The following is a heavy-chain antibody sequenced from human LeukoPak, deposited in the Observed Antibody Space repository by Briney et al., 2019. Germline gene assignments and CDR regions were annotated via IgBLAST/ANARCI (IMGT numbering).Heavy chain of an antibody. V-gene: IGHV3-43D*03. J-gene: IGHJ6*03. Sequence: GGSLRLSCAASGFTFDDYAMHWDRQAPGKGLEWVSLISWDGGSTYYADSVKGRFTISRDNSKNSLYLQMNSLRAEDTALYYCAKDGAAAGPALGALSFYYYYMDVWGKGTTVTVSS. CDR1: GFTFDDYA. CDR3: AKDGAAAGPALGALSFYYYYMDV. D-gene: IGHD6-13*01. CDR2: ISWDGGST.